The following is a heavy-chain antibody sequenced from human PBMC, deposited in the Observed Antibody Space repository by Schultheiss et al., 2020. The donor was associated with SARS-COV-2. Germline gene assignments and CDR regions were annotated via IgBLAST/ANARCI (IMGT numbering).Heavy chain of an antibody. CDR1: GGSFSGYY. CDR2: INHSGST. D-gene: IGHD6-19*01. V-gene: IGHV4-34*01. Sequence: SETLSLTCAVYGGSFSGYYWSWIRQPPGKGLEWIGEINHSGSTNYNPSLKSRVTISVDTSKNQFSLKLSSVTAADTAVYYCARDPSGWPNWYFDLWGRGTLVTVSS. J-gene: IGHJ2*01. CDR3: ARDPSGWPNWYFDL.